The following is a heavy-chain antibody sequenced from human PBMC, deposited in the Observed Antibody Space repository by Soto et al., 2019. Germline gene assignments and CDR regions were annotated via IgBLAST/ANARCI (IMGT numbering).Heavy chain of an antibody. V-gene: IGHV3-30*09. CDR3: ARRLAPTISALGY. CDR1: GLTFTAST. CDR2: ISENGDRQ. Sequence: LRLSCTASGLTFTASTFHWVRQAPGKGLQWVAVISENGDRQYSTESVRGRFVISRDSSKNTLYLQMNSLRPEDTGVYFCARRLAPTISALGYWGQGALVTVSS. J-gene: IGHJ4*02. D-gene: IGHD1-26*01.